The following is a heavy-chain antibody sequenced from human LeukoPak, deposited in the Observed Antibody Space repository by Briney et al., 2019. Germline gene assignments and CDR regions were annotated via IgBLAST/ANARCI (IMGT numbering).Heavy chain of an antibody. CDR3: ARESGGRPFDY. CDR1: GYTFTSYY. D-gene: IGHD2-15*01. CDR2: INPSGGST. V-gene: IGHV1-46*01. Sequence: VASVKVSCKASGYTFTSYYIHWVRQAPGQGLEWMGIINPSGGSTTSALKFQGRVTMTRDTSTSTVYMELSSLRSEDTAVYYCARESGGRPFDYWGQGTLVTVCS. J-gene: IGHJ4*02.